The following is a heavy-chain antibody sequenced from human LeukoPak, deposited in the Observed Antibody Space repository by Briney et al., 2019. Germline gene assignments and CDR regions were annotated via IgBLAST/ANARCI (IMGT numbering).Heavy chain of an antibody. CDR3: ARDRPTYSGNFVVGYYGMDV. Sequence: SETLSLTCAVYGGSFSGHYWSWMCQHPGKGLEWIGYIYYSGSTYYNPSLKSRVTISVDTSKNQFSLKLSSVTAADTAVYYCARDRPTYSGNFVVGYYGMDVWGQGTTVTVSS. J-gene: IGHJ6*02. CDR2: IYYSGST. D-gene: IGHD4-23*01. V-gene: IGHV4-31*11. CDR1: GGSFSGHY.